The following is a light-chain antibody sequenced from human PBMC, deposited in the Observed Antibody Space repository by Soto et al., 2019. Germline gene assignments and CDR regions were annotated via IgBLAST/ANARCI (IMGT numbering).Light chain of an antibody. CDR1: SSDVGGYNY. V-gene: IGLV2-8*01. J-gene: IGLJ1*01. CDR2: EVN. Sequence: QSALTQPTSASGSPGQSVAISCTGTSSDVGGYNYVSWYQQHPGKAPKLMIYEVNKRPSGVPDRFSGSKSGNTASLTVSGLQAEDEADYHCGSYAGSRNVFGTGTKVTVL. CDR3: GSYAGSRNV.